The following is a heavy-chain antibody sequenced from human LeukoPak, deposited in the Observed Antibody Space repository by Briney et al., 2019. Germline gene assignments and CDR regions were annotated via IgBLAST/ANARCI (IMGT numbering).Heavy chain of an antibody. J-gene: IGHJ5*02. CDR1: GYTFTSYG. D-gene: IGHD3-10*02. CDR2: IGAYNGNT. V-gene: IGHV1-18*01. CDR3: ARDVWGVVALNWFDP. Sequence: ASVKVSCKASGYTFTSYGISWVRQAPGQGLEWMGWIGAYNGNTNYAQKLQGRVTMTTDTSTSTAYMELRSLRSDDTAVYYCARDVWGVVALNWFDPWGQGTLVTVSS.